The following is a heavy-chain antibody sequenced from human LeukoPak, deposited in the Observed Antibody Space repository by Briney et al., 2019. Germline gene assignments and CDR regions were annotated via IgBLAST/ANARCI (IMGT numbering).Heavy chain of an antibody. CDR2: ISYDGSNK. CDR1: GFTFSSYG. CDR3: ARDRAAHLYYYCYVDV. Sequence: PGSSLTLSRSPSGFTFSSYGMHWVRHAPGKGLEWVAVISYDGSNKYSADSVKGRLTISRDHSKETLYLQMNRLRAEETAVYYGARDRAAHLYYYCYVDVWGKGTTVTVSS. D-gene: IGHD3-10*01. V-gene: IGHV3-33*01. J-gene: IGHJ6*03.